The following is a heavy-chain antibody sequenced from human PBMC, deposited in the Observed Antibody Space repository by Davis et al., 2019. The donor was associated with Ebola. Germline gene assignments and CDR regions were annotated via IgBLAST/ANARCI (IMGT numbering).Heavy chain of an antibody. CDR2: VSWNGGNT. J-gene: IGHJ6*04. CDR1: GFSLEDYA. D-gene: IGHD6-19*01. V-gene: IGHV3-43D*03. Sequence: PGGSLRLSCVASGFSLEDYALHWVRQTPGRAPEWVSAVSWNGGNTYYADSVKGRFTISRDNAKNSLYLQMNSLRAEDTAVYYCARIGEPAVAGDNYYYYGMDVWGKGTTVTVSS. CDR3: ARIGEPAVAGDNYYYYGMDV.